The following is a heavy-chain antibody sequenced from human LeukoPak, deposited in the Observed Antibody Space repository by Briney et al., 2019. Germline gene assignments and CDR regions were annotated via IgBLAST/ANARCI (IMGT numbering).Heavy chain of an antibody. CDR3: ANDVGSGSYYRPLDY. J-gene: IGHJ4*02. D-gene: IGHD3-10*01. CDR2: ISYDGSNK. V-gene: IGHV3-30*18. CDR1: GFTFSSYG. Sequence: GRSLRLSCAASGFTFSSYGMHWVRQAPGKGLEWVAVISYDGSNKYYVDSVKGRFTISRDNSKNTLYLQMNSLRAEDTAVYYCANDVGSGSYYRPLDYWGQGTLVTVSS.